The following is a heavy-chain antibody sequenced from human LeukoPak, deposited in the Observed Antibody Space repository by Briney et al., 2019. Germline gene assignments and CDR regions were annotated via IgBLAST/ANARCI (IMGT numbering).Heavy chain of an antibody. V-gene: IGHV3-23*01. CDR3: AKERGTAMVRSYYMDV. D-gene: IGHD5-18*01. J-gene: IGHJ6*03. CDR2: IIGSGGST. CDR1: GFTFSIYS. Sequence: GGSLRLSCVVSGFTFSIYSMNWVRQAPGKGLKWVSGIIGSGGSTYYADSVKGRFTISRDNSKNTLYLQMNSLRAEDTVVYYCAKERGTAMVRSYYMDVGGKGTTVTVSS.